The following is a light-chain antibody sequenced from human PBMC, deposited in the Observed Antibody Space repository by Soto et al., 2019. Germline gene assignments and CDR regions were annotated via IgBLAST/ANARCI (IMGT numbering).Light chain of an antibody. CDR2: DAS. CDR3: QQFSSYPLT. Sequence: EFVLTPSPGTLSLSPGERVTLSCRASQTVRNNYLAWYQQKPGQAPRLLIYDASSRATGIPDRFSGGGSGTDFTLTISRLEPEDFAVYYCQQFSSYPLTFGGGTKVDIK. V-gene: IGKV3-20*01. J-gene: IGKJ4*01. CDR1: QTVRNNY.